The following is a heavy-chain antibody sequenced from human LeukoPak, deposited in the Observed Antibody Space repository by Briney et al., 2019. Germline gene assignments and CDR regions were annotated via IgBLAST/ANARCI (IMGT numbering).Heavy chain of an antibody. V-gene: IGHV3-74*01. Sequence: PGGSLRLSCAASGFXFSSYWMHWVRQAPGKGLVWVSRIDGDGYSTTYADSVKGRFTISRDNAKNTLYLQMNSLRAEDTAVYYCARDFRYSPDYWGQGTLVTVSS. CDR2: IDGDGYST. D-gene: IGHD3-16*02. J-gene: IGHJ4*02. CDR3: ARDFRYSPDY. CDR1: GFXFSSYW.